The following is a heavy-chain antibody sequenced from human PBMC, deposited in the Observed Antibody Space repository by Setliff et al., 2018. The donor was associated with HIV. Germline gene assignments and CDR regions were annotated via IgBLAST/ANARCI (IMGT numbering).Heavy chain of an antibody. V-gene: IGHV4-34*01. CDR1: GGSFSDYY. D-gene: IGHD3-22*01. CDR2: MNHSGST. Sequence: SETLSLTCAVYGGSFSDYYWSWIRQPPGKGLEWIGEMNHSGSTNYNPSLKSRVTISVDASKNQFSLKLSSVTAADTAVYYCAGGQQIVNWFDPWGQGTLVTGSS. J-gene: IGHJ5*02. CDR3: AGGQQIVNWFDP.